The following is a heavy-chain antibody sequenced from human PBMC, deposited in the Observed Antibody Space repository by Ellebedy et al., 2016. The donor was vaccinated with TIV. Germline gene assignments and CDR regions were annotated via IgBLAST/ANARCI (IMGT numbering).Heavy chain of an antibody. V-gene: IGHV1-46*01. CDR1: GYPFTKYY. CDR2: LDARVGST. CDR3: ASVPSAGADF. D-gene: IGHD4-17*01. J-gene: IGHJ4*02. Sequence: ASVKVSCKASGYPFTKYYFHWIRQAPGQGLEWMGVLDARVGSTTYAETLQGRITTTRDTSTRTVYMELSSLRSDDTAVYYCASVPSAGADFWGQGTLVTVSS.